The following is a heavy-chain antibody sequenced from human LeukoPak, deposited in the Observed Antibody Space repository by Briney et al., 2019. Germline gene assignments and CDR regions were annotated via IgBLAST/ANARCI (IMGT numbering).Heavy chain of an antibody. Sequence: GASVKVSCKASGYTFTSNYMHWVRQAPGQGLEWMGVIAPSSGTTSYVQKFQGRVTMTRDTSTSTLYMELSSLTSEDTAVYYCARASGSSAVPFDYWGQGTLVTVSS. D-gene: IGHD3-10*01. CDR2: IAPSSGTT. J-gene: IGHJ4*02. V-gene: IGHV1-46*01. CDR3: ARASGSSAVPFDY. CDR1: GYTFTSNY.